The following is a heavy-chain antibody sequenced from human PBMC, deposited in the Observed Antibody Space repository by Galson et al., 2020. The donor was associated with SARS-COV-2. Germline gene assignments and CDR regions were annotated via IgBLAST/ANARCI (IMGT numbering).Heavy chain of an antibody. CDR1: GDSISSSPYY. CDR3: ARDHTVTGVNFFDF. J-gene: IGHJ4*02. CDR2: GLYTGVTNYNYAGVT. Sequence: SETLSLTCTVSGDSISSSPYYWGWIRQSPGKGLEWIGSGLYTGVTNYNYAGVTYYNPSLNSRVTISVDTSKNQFSLRLTSVTAADTALYYCARDHTVTGVNFFDFWGQGTLVTVSS. D-gene: IGHD7-27*01. V-gene: IGHV4-39*07.